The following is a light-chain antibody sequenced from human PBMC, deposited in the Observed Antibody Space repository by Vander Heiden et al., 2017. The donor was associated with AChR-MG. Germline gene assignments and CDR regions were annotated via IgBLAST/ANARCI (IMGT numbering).Light chain of an antibody. V-gene: IGKV1-27*01. CDR3: QKEDIAPHT. CDR2: AAS. J-gene: IGKJ1*01. Sequence: DIQMTQSPSFLSASAGDRVTITCRASQGIRNNLAWYQQKPGKVPKLLIFAASTLQSGVPSRFSGSGSGTDFTLTITSLQPEDVATYYCQKEDIAPHTFGQGTKVEIK. CDR1: QGIRNN.